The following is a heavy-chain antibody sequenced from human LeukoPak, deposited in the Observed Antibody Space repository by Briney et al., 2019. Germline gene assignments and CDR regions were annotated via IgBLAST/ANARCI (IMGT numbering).Heavy chain of an antibody. CDR1: GFSFSSFG. V-gene: IGHV3-30*02. D-gene: IGHD5-18*01. J-gene: IGHJ4*02. CDR2: IRYDGNPK. CDR3: AKRIQSAMATGY. Sequence: PGGSLRLSCAASGFSFSSFGIHWVRQAPGKGLEWVAFIRYDGNPKYYADSVKGRFTISRDNSKNTLYLQMNSLRAEDTAVYYCAKRIQSAMATGYWGQGTLVTVSS.